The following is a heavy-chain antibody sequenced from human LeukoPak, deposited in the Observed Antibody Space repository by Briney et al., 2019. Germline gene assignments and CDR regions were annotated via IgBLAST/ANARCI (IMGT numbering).Heavy chain of an antibody. V-gene: IGHV3-48*01. CDR1: GFTFSSYA. CDR2: ISSSSSTI. D-gene: IGHD3-3*01. CDR3: ARAGQYYDFWSGYYRDYMDV. Sequence: GGSLRLSCAASGFTFSSYAMSWVRQAPGKGLEWVSYISSSSSTIYYADSVKGRFTISRDNAKNSLYLQMNSLRAEDTAVYYCARAGQYYDFWSGYYRDYMDVWGKGTTVTVSS. J-gene: IGHJ6*03.